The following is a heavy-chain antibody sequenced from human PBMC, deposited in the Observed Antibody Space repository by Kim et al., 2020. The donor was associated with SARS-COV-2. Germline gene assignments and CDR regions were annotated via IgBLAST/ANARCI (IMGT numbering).Heavy chain of an antibody. CDR3: ASRAVYGSGSYYGFVYYGMDV. CDR2: IYHSGST. Sequence: SETLSLTCAVSGGSISSSNWWSWVRQPPGKGLEWIGEIYHSGSTNYNPSLKSRVTISVDKSKNQFSLKLSSVTAADTAVYYCASRAVYGSGSYYGFVYYGMDVWGQGTTVTVSS. CDR1: GGSISSSNW. D-gene: IGHD3-10*01. V-gene: IGHV4-4*02. J-gene: IGHJ6*02.